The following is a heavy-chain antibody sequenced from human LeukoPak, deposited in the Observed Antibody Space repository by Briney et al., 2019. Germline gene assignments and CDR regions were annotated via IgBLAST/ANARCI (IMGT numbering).Heavy chain of an antibody. J-gene: IGHJ6*03. CDR1: GFTFSSYD. CDR3: AKRGNPAVGHHYLDV. D-gene: IGHD2-2*01. Sequence: GGFLRLSCAASGFTFSSYDMSWVRQAPGKGLEWVSSITLSGGSTFYADSVKGRFTISRDNSKNTLYLQMNSPGAEDTAVYYCAKRGNPAVGHHYLDVWGEGTTVSVSS. CDR2: ITLSGGST. V-gene: IGHV3-23*01.